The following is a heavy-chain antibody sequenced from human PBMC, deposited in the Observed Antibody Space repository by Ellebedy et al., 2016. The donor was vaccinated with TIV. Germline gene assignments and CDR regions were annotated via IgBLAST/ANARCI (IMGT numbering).Heavy chain of an antibody. Sequence: ASVKVSCKASGGTFSSYAISWVRQAPGQGLEWMGGIIPIFGTANYAQKFQGRVTITADESTSTAYMELSSLRSEDTAVYYCARDLRSIAAANYYYYGMDVWGQGTTVTVSS. D-gene: IGHD6-13*01. J-gene: IGHJ6*02. CDR2: IIPIFGTA. CDR1: GGTFSSYA. V-gene: IGHV1-69*13. CDR3: ARDLRSIAAANYYYYGMDV.